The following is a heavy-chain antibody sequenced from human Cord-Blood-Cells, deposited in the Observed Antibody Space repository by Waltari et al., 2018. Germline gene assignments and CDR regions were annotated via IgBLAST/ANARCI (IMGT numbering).Heavy chain of an antibody. V-gene: IGHV4-38-2*02. Sequence: QVQLQESGPGLVKPSETLSLPCTVSGYSLSSGYYWGWIRQPPGKGLEWIGSIYHSGSTYYNPSLKSRVTISVDTSKNQFSLKLSSVTAADTAVYYCARGVGIAAAGKVDYWGQGTLVTVSS. CDR1: GYSLSSGYY. J-gene: IGHJ4*02. CDR2: IYHSGST. CDR3: ARGVGIAAAGKVDY. D-gene: IGHD6-13*01.